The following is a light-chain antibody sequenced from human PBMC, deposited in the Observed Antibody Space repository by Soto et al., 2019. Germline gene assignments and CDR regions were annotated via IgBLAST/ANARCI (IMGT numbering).Light chain of an antibody. J-gene: IGLJ2*01. CDR3: ASWDDSLNGL. CDR1: NSNIGGNT. V-gene: IGLV1-44*01. Sequence: QSVLTQPPSASGTPGQRVTISCSGSNSNIGGNTVNWYQQLPGTAPKLLIYSNNQRPSGVPDRFSASKSGTSASLTINGLQSEDEADYYCASWDDSLNGLFGGGTKLTVL. CDR2: SNN.